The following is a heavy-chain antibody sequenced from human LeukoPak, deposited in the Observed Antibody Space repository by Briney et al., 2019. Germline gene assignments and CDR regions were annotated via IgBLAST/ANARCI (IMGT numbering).Heavy chain of an antibody. Sequence: ASVKVSCKVSGYTLTELSMHWVRQAPGKGLEWVGGFDPEDGETIYAQKFQGRVTMTEDTSTDTAYMELSSLRSEDTAVYYCATSSLSYYYDSSGYSFSFDYWGQGTLVTVSS. J-gene: IGHJ4*02. D-gene: IGHD3-22*01. CDR1: GYTLTELS. CDR2: FDPEDGET. CDR3: ATSSLSYYYDSSGYSFSFDY. V-gene: IGHV1-24*01.